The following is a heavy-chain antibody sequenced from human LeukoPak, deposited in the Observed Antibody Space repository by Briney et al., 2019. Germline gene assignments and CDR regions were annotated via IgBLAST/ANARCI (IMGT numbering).Heavy chain of an antibody. CDR3: ASSPSYGSYYFDY. Sequence: GGSLRLSCAASGFTVSSNYMSWVRQAPGKGLEWVSVIYSGGSTYYADSVRGRLTISRDNSKNTLYLQMNSLRAEDTAVYYCASSPSYGSYYFDYWGQGTLVTVSS. V-gene: IGHV3-66*01. CDR1: GFTVSSNY. D-gene: IGHD3-10*01. J-gene: IGHJ4*02. CDR2: IYSGGST.